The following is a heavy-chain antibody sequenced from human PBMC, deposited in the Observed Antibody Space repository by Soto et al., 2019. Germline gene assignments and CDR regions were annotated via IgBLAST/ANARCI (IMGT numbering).Heavy chain of an antibody. D-gene: IGHD3-10*01. CDR2: IYYSGST. CDR3: ARDRYYGSGTYYNFYYGMDV. Sequence: KTSETLSLTCTVSGGSISSGDYYWSWIRQPPGKGLEWIGNIYYSGSTYYSPSLESRVTISLDTSENQFSLKLSSVTAADTAVYFCARDRYYGSGTYYNFYYGMDVWGQGTTVTVSS. J-gene: IGHJ6*02. CDR1: GGSISSGDYY. V-gene: IGHV4-30-4*01.